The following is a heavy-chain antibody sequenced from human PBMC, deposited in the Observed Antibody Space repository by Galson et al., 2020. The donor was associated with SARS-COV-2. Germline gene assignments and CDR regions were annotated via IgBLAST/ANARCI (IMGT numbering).Heavy chain of an antibody. J-gene: IGHJ6*02. D-gene: IGHD6-19*01. CDR1: GFAVSDTY. V-gene: IGHV3-53*01. Sequence: GSLRLSCAASGFAVSDTYMSWLRQAPGKGLEWVALLYAGGSASYTGSVKGRFTISRDNSKNSLYLHMNSLRLEDTAIYYCARDPYSGGWTNYYYFGMDVWGQGTTVTVSS. CDR3: ARDPYSGGWTNYYYFGMDV. CDR2: LYAGGSA.